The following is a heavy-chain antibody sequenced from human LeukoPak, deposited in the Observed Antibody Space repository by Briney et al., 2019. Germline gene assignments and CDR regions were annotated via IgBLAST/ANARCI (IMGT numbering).Heavy chain of an antibody. CDR1: GFTFDDYA. CDR3: AKDLGLHVL. Sequence: GGSLRLSCAASGFTFDDYAMHWVRQAPGKGLEWVSGISWNSGSIGYADSVKGRFTISRDNAKNSLYLQMNSLRAEDTAVYYCAKDLGLHVLWGQGTLVTVSS. J-gene: IGHJ4*02. V-gene: IGHV3-9*01. CDR2: ISWNSGSI. D-gene: IGHD4/OR15-4a*01.